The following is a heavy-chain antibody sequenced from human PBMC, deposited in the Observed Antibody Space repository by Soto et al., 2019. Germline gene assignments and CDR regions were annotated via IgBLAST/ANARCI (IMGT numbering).Heavy chain of an antibody. Sequence: SETLSLTCAVYGGSFSGYYWSWIRQPPGKGLEWIGEINHSGSTNYNPSLKSRVTISVDTSKNQFSLKLSSVTAADTAVYYCARVFLRGRTGTVYNWFDPWGQGTLVTVSS. V-gene: IGHV4-34*01. D-gene: IGHD1-1*01. CDR3: ARVFLRGRTGTVYNWFDP. CDR1: GGSFSGYY. CDR2: INHSGST. J-gene: IGHJ5*02.